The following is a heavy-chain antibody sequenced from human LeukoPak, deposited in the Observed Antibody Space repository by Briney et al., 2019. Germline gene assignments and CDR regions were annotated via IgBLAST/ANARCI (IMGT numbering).Heavy chain of an antibody. CDR2: ISYDGSNK. D-gene: IGHD1-26*01. Sequence: QPGGSLRLPCAASGFTFSSYAMHWVRQAPGKGLEWVAVISYDGSNKYYADSVKGRFTISRDNSKNTLYLQMNSLRAEDTAVYYCARAWTDSGSYYFDYWGQGTLVTVSS. V-gene: IGHV3-30-3*01. J-gene: IGHJ4*02. CDR3: ARAWTDSGSYYFDY. CDR1: GFTFSSYA.